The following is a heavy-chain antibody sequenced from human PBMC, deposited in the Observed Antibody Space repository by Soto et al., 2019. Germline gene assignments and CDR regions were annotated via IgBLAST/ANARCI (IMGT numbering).Heavy chain of an antibody. CDR1: GFIFSSYG. CDR3: AKVAAVAAKYDAFDI. V-gene: IGHV3-23*01. CDR2: IRDSGGST. J-gene: IGHJ3*02. Sequence: GGSLRLSCAASGFIFSSYGMSWVRQAPGKGLEWVSGIRDSGGSTYYANSVKGRFTISRDNSKNTLYLQMNSLRAEDTAVYYCAKVAAVAAKYDAFDIWGQGTMVTVSS. D-gene: IGHD6-19*01.